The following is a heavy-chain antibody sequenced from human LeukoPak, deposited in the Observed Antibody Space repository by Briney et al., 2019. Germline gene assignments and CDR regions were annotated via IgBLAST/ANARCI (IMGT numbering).Heavy chain of an antibody. CDR3: ARDRLWYNWNDARFDP. D-gene: IGHD1-1*01. J-gene: IGHJ5*02. V-gene: IGHV1-46*01. Sequence: GASVKVSCKASGYTFTGYYMHWVRQAPGQGLEWMGIINPSGGSTSYAQKFQGRVTMTRDMSTSTVYMELSSLRSEDTAVYYCARDRLWYNWNDARFDPWGQGTLVTVSS. CDR2: INPSGGST. CDR1: GYTFTGYY.